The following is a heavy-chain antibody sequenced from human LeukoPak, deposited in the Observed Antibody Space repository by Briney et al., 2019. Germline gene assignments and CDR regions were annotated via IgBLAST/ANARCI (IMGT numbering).Heavy chain of an antibody. CDR1: GFTISSNH. J-gene: IGHJ3*02. Sequence: GGSLRLSCAASGFTISSNHMTWVRQAPGKGLEWVSVIFGGGYTYYADSVKGRFTIARDNSNNTLYLQMNSLRAEDTAVYYCARDRIAAADPDAFDIWGQGTMVTVSS. CDR3: ARDRIAAADPDAFDI. D-gene: IGHD6-13*01. V-gene: IGHV3-53*01. CDR2: IFGGGYT.